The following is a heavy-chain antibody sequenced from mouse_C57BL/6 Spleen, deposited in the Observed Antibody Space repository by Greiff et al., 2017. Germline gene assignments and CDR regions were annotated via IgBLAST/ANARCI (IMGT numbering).Heavy chain of an antibody. V-gene: IGHV3-1*01. CDR2: ISYSGST. Sequence: EVQLQESGPGMVKPSQSLSLTCPVTGYSITSGYDWHWIRHFPGNKLEWMGYISYSGSTNYNPSLKSRISITHDTSKNHFFLKLNSVTTEDTATYYCARGEVRTGGFAYWGQGTLVTVSA. J-gene: IGHJ3*01. D-gene: IGHD4-1*01. CDR1: GYSITSGYD. CDR3: ARGEVRTGGFAY.